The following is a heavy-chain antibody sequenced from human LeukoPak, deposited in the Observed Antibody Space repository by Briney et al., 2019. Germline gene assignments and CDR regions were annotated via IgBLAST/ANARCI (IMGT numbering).Heavy chain of an antibody. Sequence: SETLSLTCTVSGGSISSYYWSWIRQPPGRGLEWIEYIYYSGSTNYNPSLKSRVAISVDTSKNQFSLKLSSVTAADTAVYYCARAVGCSGGSCYRLFDYWGQGTLVTVSS. CDR2: IYYSGST. D-gene: IGHD2-15*01. J-gene: IGHJ4*02. CDR1: GGSISSYY. V-gene: IGHV4-59*12. CDR3: ARAVGCSGGSCYRLFDY.